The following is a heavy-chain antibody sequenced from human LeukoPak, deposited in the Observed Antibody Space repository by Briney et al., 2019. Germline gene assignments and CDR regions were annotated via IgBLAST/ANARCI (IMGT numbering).Heavy chain of an antibody. Sequence: GGSLRLSCAASGFTFSSYGMHWVRQAPGKGLEWVAFIRYDGSNKYYADSVKGRFTISRDNSKNTLYLQMNSLRAEDTAVYYCARDGYDFWSGYNAFDIWGRGTMVTVSS. V-gene: IGHV3-30*02. CDR1: GFTFSSYG. CDR2: IRYDGSNK. CDR3: ARDGYDFWSGYNAFDI. J-gene: IGHJ3*02. D-gene: IGHD3-3*01.